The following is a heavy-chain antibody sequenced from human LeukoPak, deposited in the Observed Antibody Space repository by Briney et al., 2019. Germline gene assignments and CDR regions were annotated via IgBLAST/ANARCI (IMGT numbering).Heavy chain of an antibody. D-gene: IGHD3-9*01. Sequence: ASVKVSCKASGYTFTSYSFSWVRQAPGQGLEWMGWVSTNNDKANYAQKLQGRVTMTTDTSTSTAYMGLRSLSSDDTAVYYCARVVTGYYRLDPWGLGTLVTVSS. CDR3: ARVVTGYYRLDP. J-gene: IGHJ5*02. V-gene: IGHV1-18*01. CDR2: VSTNNDKA. CDR1: GYTFTSYS.